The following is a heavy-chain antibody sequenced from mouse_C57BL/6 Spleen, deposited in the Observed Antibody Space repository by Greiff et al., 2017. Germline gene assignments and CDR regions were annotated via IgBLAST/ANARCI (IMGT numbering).Heavy chain of an antibody. CDR3: TRGGDTTVVATWDYYFDY. CDR2: IDPETGGT. V-gene: IGHV1-15*01. CDR1: GYTFTDYE. Sequence: QVQLKQSGAELVRPGASVTLSCKASGYTFTDYEMHWVKQTPVHGLEWIGAIDPETGGTAYNQKFKGKAILTADKSSSTAYMELRSLTSEDSAVYYCTRGGDTTVVATWDYYFDYWGQGTTLTVSS. D-gene: IGHD1-1*01. J-gene: IGHJ2*01.